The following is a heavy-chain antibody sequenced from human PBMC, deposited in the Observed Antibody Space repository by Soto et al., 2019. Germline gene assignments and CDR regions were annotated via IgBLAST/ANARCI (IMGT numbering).Heavy chain of an antibody. CDR2: TYYRSKWYN. CDR1: GDSVSSNSAA. J-gene: IGHJ4*02. CDR3: ARGDQGFDY. V-gene: IGHV6-1*01. Sequence: QALSITFAISGDSVSSNSAACNLIRQSPSRGLEWLGRTYYRSKWYNNYAVSVKSRITINPDTSKNQFSLQLNSVTPEDTAVYYCARGDQGFDYWGQGTLVTVSS. D-gene: IGHD3-16*01.